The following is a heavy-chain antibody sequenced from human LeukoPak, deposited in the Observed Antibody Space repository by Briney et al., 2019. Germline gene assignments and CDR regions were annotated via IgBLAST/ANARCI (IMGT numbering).Heavy chain of an antibody. CDR2: INHSGST. J-gene: IGHJ4*02. D-gene: IGHD6-19*01. CDR1: GGSFSGYY. Sequence: SETLSLTCAVYGGSFSGYYWSWIRQPPGKGLEWIGEINHSGSTNYNPSLKSRVTISVDTSKNQFSLKLSSVTAADTAVYYCARGRRNSSGWYSPQTKYSHTFDYWGQGTLVTVSS. CDR3: ARGRRNSSGWYSPQTKYSHTFDY. V-gene: IGHV4-34*01.